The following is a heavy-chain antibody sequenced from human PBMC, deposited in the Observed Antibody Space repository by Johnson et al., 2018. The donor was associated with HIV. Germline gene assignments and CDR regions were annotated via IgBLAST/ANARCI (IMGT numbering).Heavy chain of an antibody. Sequence: VQLVESGGGVVQPGGSLRLSCAASGFTFSDHYMDWVRQAPGKGLEWVGRTRNKANSYTTEYAASVKGRFTISRDDSKNSLYLQMNSLRAEDTAVYYCARDGTSRGGAFDIWGQGTMVTGSS. CDR3: ARDGTSRGGAFDI. V-gene: IGHV3-72*01. CDR2: TRNKANSYTT. D-gene: IGHD6-13*01. J-gene: IGHJ3*02. CDR1: GFTFSDHY.